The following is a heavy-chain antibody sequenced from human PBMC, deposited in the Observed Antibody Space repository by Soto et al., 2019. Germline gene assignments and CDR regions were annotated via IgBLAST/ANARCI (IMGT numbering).Heavy chain of an antibody. D-gene: IGHD3-16*01. CDR3: AGLGIKLRAFDI. Sequence: ASVKVSCKASGYTFTSYYMHWVRQAPGQGLEWMGIINPSGGSTSYAQKFQGRVTMTRDTSTGTVYMELSSLRSEDTAVYYCAGLGIKLRAFDIWGQGTMVTVSS. V-gene: IGHV1-46*01. CDR2: INPSGGST. J-gene: IGHJ3*02. CDR1: GYTFTSYY.